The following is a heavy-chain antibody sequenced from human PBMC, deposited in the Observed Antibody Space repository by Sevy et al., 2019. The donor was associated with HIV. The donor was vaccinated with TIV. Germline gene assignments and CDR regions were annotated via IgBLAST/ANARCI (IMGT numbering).Heavy chain of an antibody. D-gene: IGHD2-2*01. CDR1: GFTFSNYW. V-gene: IGHV3-7*03. Sequence: GGSLRLSCAASGFTFSNYWMTWVRLAPGKGLEWVANIKRDGSERYYVASVKGRFTISRDNAKNSLYLQMNSLRADDTAVYYCARDCSSTTCLWGLDVWGQGTTVTVSS. CDR2: IKRDGSER. CDR3: ARDCSSTTCLWGLDV. J-gene: IGHJ6*02.